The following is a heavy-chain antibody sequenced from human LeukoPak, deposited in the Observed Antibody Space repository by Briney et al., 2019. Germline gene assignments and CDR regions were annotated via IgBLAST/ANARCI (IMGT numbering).Heavy chain of an antibody. CDR3: ASINCNNGVCYNFDY. Sequence: ASVKVSCKASGYTFTGYYIHWVRQAPGQGLEWMGWINPNSGGTNYAQKFQGRVTMTKDTSTSTAYMELRRLRSDDTAVYYCASINCNNGVCYNFDYWGQGTLVTVSS. J-gene: IGHJ4*02. V-gene: IGHV1-2*02. CDR1: GYTFTGYY. D-gene: IGHD2-8*01. CDR2: INPNSGGT.